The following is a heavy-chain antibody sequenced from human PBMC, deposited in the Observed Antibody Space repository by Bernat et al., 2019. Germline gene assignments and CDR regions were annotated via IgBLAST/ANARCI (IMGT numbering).Heavy chain of an antibody. CDR1: GFTFSDYY. Sequence: QVQLVESGGGLVKPGGSLRLSCAASGFTFSDYYMSWIRQAPGKGLDWVSYISSSSYTNNADSEKGRFTNSQDNAKSSLYLQMNSLRAEDTAVYYCARGTSTSAPYMDVWGKGTTVTVSS. CDR3: ARGTSTSAPYMDV. CDR2: ISSSSYT. J-gene: IGHJ6*03. V-gene: IGHV3-11*05.